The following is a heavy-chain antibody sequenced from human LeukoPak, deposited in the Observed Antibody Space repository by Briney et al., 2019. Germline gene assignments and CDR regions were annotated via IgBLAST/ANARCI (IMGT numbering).Heavy chain of an antibody. V-gene: IGHV3-30*18. J-gene: IGHJ4*02. Sequence: GRSLRLSCAASGFTFSSYGMHWVRQAPGKGLEWVAVISYDGSNKYYADSVKGRFTISRDNSKNTLYLQMNSLRAEDTAVYYCAKGNFGGYDSSGYFGCWGQGTLVTVSS. CDR2: ISYDGSNK. CDR3: AKGNFGGYDSSGYFGC. CDR1: GFTFSSYG. D-gene: IGHD3-22*01.